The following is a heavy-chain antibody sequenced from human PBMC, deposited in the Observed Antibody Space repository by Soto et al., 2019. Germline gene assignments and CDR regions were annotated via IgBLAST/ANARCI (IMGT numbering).Heavy chain of an antibody. V-gene: IGHV1-2*02. CDR1: GYTFTDYY. D-gene: IGHD3-22*01. CDR3: AYYRLGDYDSSGHYISPYWFDP. J-gene: IGHJ5*02. Sequence: ASVKVSCKASGYTFTDYYMHWMRQAPGQGPQWMGWINPNSGDTNYEQRFQGRITMTRDTSTSTAYMDLSSLRSDDTAVYYCAYYRLGDYDSSGHYISPYWFDPWGQGTLVTVSS. CDR2: INPNSGDT.